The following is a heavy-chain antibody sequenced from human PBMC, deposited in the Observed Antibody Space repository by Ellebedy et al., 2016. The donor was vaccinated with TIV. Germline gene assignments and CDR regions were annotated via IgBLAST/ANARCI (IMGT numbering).Heavy chain of an antibody. CDR3: ARDRRRIVRFLEWFGDRYYGMDV. J-gene: IGHJ6*02. D-gene: IGHD3-3*01. CDR2: INPNSGGT. Sequence: AASVKVSCKASGYTFTGYYMHWVRQAPGQGLEWLGWINPNSGGTNYAQKFQGRVTMTRNTSITTAYMELSSLRSEDTAVYYCARDRRRIVRFLEWFGDRYYGMDVWGQGTTVTVSS. V-gene: IGHV1-2*02. CDR1: GYTFTGYY.